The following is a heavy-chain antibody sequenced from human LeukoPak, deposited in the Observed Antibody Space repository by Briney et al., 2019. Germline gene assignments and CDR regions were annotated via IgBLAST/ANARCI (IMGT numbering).Heavy chain of an antibody. Sequence: PGRSLRLSCAASGFTFSSYGMHWVRQAPGKGLEWVAVIWYDGSNKYYADSVKGRFTISRDNSKNTLYLQMNSLRAEDTAVYYCARGEGYDYVWGSLGAFDIWSQGTMVTVSS. D-gene: IGHD3-16*01. J-gene: IGHJ3*02. CDR1: GFTFSSYG. CDR2: IWYDGSNK. V-gene: IGHV3-33*01. CDR3: ARGEGYDYVWGSLGAFDI.